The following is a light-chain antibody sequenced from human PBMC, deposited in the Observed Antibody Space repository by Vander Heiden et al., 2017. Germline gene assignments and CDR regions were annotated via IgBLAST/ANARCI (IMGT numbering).Light chain of an antibody. Sequence: DIQMAQSPSSLSPSVGDRGTLTCRASQNIASYLTWYQQKPGKAPNLLIYEASNLQSGVPSRFSGSGSGTDFTLTISSLQPEDFATYYCQQSFSGPLTFGGGTKVEIK. CDR2: EAS. CDR1: QNIASY. CDR3: QQSFSGPLT. J-gene: IGKJ4*01. V-gene: IGKV1-39*01.